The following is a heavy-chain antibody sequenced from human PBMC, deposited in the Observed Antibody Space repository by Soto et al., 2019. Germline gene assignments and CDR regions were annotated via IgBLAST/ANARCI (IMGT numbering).Heavy chain of an antibody. CDR1: GSIFSNDR. J-gene: IGHJ4*02. CDR3: ARDTDGLHY. V-gene: IGHV3-74*01. Sequence: GLPLRLSWAAAGSIFSNDRRHLVRQAPGKGLVWVSRSNADGSITDYADSVKGRFTVSRDNPKNTLYLQMNSLRAEDTAVYYCARDTDGLHYWGQGTLVTVSS. CDR2: SNADGSIT.